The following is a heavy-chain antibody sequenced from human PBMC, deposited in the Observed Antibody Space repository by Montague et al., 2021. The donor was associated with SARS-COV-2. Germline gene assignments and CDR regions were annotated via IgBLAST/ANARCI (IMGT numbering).Heavy chain of an antibody. CDR2: ISGAGTTI. CDR3: ARDLVVTDGISDY. V-gene: IGHV3-48*03. Sequence: SRSLSLSASGFTFSYFEMNWVRQAPGKGLGWISYISGAGTTIYYADSVKGRFTISRDNAKNSLYLQMNSLRAEDTAVYYCARDLVVTDGISDYWGQGTLVTVSS. J-gene: IGHJ4*02. D-gene: IGHD2-8*02. CDR1: GFTFSYFE.